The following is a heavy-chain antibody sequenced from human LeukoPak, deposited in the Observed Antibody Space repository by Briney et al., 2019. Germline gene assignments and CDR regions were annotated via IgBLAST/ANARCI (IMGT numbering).Heavy chain of an antibody. CDR1: GFTFDDYG. V-gene: IGHV3-33*08. D-gene: IGHD4-11*01. CDR3: ARDNSWYFDY. Sequence: GGSLRLSCAASGFTFDDYGMSWVRQAPGKGLEWVAVIWFDGSNKYYADSVKGRFTISKDSSQNTLYLEMNSLRAEDTAVYYCARDNSWYFDYWGRGTLVTVSS. J-gene: IGHJ4*02. CDR2: IWFDGSNK.